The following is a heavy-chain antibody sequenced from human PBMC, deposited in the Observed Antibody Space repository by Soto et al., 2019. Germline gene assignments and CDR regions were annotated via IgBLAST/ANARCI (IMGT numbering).Heavy chain of an antibody. CDR1: GFTFSSYA. D-gene: IGHD6-19*01. V-gene: IGHV3-23*01. Sequence: GGSLRLSCAASGFTFSSYAMSWVRQAPGKGLEWVSAISGSGGSTYYADSVKGRFTISRDNSKNTLYLQMNSLRAEDTAVYYCAKDIYSSGWPAYYYYGMDVWGQGTTVTVSS. CDR3: AKDIYSSGWPAYYYYGMDV. CDR2: ISGSGGST. J-gene: IGHJ6*02.